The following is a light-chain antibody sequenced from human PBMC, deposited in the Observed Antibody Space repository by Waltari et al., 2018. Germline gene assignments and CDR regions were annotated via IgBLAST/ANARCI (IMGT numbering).Light chain of an antibody. Sequence: DIVMTQSPDSLTVSLGESATVNCKSSQSVLSSSNNKNFLAWYHQKPGQPPKLLIFWASTRGSGVPDRFSGSGSGTDFTLTISSLHAEDVAVYYCQQYYITPPTFGQGTKVEIK. V-gene: IGKV4-1*01. CDR3: QQYYITPPT. J-gene: IGKJ1*01. CDR2: WAS. CDR1: QSVLSSSNNKNF.